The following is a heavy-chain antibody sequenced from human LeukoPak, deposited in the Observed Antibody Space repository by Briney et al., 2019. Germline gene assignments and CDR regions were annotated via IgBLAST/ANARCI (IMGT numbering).Heavy chain of an antibody. D-gene: IGHD5-18*01. Sequence: SETLSLTCTVSGGSISSYYWSWIRQPPGKGLEWIGYIYYSGGTNYNPSLKSRVTTTVDTYMNQFSLKLSSVTAADTAVYYSARGRRGLWPDYWGQGTLITVSS. V-gene: IGHV4-59*12. CDR1: GGSISSYY. CDR2: IYYSGGT. J-gene: IGHJ4*02. CDR3: ARGRRGLWPDY.